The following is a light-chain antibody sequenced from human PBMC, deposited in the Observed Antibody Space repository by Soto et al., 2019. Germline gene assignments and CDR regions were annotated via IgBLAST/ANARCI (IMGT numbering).Light chain of an antibody. Sequence: EIVMTQSQATLSVSPGERATLSCRASQSVSSNLAWYQQKPGQAPRLLIYGASTRATGIPARFSGSGSGTEFTLTISSLQSEDFAVYYCQQYNNWPPWTFGQGTKVEI. CDR3: QQYNNWPPWT. V-gene: IGKV3-15*01. CDR2: GAS. CDR1: QSVSSN. J-gene: IGKJ1*01.